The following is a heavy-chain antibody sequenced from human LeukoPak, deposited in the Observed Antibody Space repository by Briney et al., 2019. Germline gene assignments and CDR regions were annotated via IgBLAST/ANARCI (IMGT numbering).Heavy chain of an antibody. CDR3: ARGTRAAPGGSWFDP. CDR1: GFTFSDYY. J-gene: IGHJ5*02. Sequence: PGGALRLSCAASGFTFSDYYMSCIPQAPGKGLEWGSYISRSGRTIYYVDSVKGRFTISRDNAKNSLYLQMNSLRAEDTAVYYCARGTRAAPGGSWFDPWGQGTLVTVSS. D-gene: IGHD3-16*01. V-gene: IGHV3-11*01. CDR2: ISRSGRTI.